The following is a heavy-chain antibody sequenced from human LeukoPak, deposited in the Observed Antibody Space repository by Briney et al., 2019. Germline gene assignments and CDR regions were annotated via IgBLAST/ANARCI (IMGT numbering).Heavy chain of an antibody. V-gene: IGHV3-48*03. CDR3: ARGGSSGYNYNAFDI. CDR1: GFVFRFYE. J-gene: IGHJ3*02. Sequence: PGGSLRLSCAASGFVFRFYEMNWVRQAPGKGLEWVSYISISGTTIYNSDSEGRFTISRDNAKNSLYLQMNSLRAEDTAVYYCARGGSSGYNYNAFDIWGRGTMVTVSS. D-gene: IGHD3-22*01. CDR2: ISISGTTI.